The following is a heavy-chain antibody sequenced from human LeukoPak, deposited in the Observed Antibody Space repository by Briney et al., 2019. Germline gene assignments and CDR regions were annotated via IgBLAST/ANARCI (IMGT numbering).Heavy chain of an antibody. V-gene: IGHV3-23*01. CDR2: ISDTGGRT. CDR1: GCTFSSYA. D-gene: IGHD3-9*01. Sequence: GGSLRLSCAASGCTFSSYAVSWVRQAPGRGLGCVSTISDTGGRTYYADSVKGRFTISRDNSKNTLYLQMNSLRAEDTAIYYCAKGTMYYDILDYWGQGTLVTVSS. CDR3: AKGTMYYDILDY. J-gene: IGHJ4*02.